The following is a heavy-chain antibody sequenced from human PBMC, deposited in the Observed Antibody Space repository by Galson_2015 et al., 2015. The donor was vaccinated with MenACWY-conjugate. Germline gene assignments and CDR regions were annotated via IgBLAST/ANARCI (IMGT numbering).Heavy chain of an antibody. V-gene: IGHV3-74*01. CDR1: GFIFNTYW. Sequence: SLRPSCAASGFIFNTYWMHWVRQAPGKGLVWVSRINPGGSSTTYADSVKDRFTIPRDTAKNTLYLQMNSLRPEDTAVFYRAKTRGASFYFDSWGQGTLVTVSS. J-gene: IGHJ4*02. CDR3: AKTRGASFYFDS. CDR2: INPGGSST. D-gene: IGHD1-26*01.